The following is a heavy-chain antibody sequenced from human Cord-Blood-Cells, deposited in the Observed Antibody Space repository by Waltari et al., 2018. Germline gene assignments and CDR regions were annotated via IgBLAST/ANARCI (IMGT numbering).Heavy chain of an antibody. CDR1: GGSISSGGYY. CDR2: IYYSGST. D-gene: IGHD6-13*01. CDR3: ARDRIAAAGRYYYYYMDV. J-gene: IGHJ6*03. V-gene: IGHV4-31*03. Sequence: QVQLQESGPGLVKPSQTLSLTCTVSGGSISSGGYYWSWIRPHPGKGLEWIGYIYYSGSTYYNPSLNSRVTISVDTSKNQFSLKLSSVTAADTAVYYCARDRIAAAGRYYYYYMDVWGKGTTVTVSS.